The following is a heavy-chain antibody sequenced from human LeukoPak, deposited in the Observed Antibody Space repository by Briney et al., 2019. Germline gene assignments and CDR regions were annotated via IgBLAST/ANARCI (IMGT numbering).Heavy chain of an antibody. CDR2: IKPNSGDT. V-gene: IGHV1-2*02. J-gene: IGHJ4*02. CDR3: ARDNDSRDPPHFDY. Sequence: ASVKVSCKASGYSFADYYMHWVRQAPGQGLEWMGWIKPNSGDTRSAQKFQGRVIMTRDTSTGTAYMELSSLRSEDTAVYYCARDNDSRDPPHFDYWGQGTLVTVSS. D-gene: IGHD3-16*01. CDR1: GYSFADYY.